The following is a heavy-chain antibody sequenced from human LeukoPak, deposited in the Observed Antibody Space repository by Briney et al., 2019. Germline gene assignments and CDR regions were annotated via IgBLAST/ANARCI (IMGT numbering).Heavy chain of an antibody. D-gene: IGHD3-22*01. Sequence: PGGSLRLSCAASGFTFNSYAMSWVRQAPGKGLEWVSCISGSGGSTYYADSVKGRFTISRDNSKNTLYLQMNSLRAEDTAVYYCAKAAEPHYYDSSGYVNYWGQGTLVTVSS. CDR1: GFTFNSYA. V-gene: IGHV3-23*01. CDR3: AKAAEPHYYDSSGYVNY. J-gene: IGHJ4*02. CDR2: ISGSGGST.